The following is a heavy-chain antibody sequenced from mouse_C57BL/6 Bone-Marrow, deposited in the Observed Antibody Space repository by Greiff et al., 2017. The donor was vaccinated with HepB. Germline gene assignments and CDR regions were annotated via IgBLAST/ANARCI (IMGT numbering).Heavy chain of an antibody. CDR3: ASPYYYGSSWPWFAY. Sequence: QVQLQQSGAELVRPGTSVKLSCKASGYTFTSYWMHWVKQRPGQGLEWIGVIDPSDSYTNYNQKFKGKATLTVDTSSSTAYMQLSSLTSEDSAVYYCASPYYYGSSWPWFAYWGQGTLVTVSA. CDR2: IDPSDSYT. J-gene: IGHJ3*01. V-gene: IGHV1-59*01. CDR1: GYTFTSYW. D-gene: IGHD1-1*01.